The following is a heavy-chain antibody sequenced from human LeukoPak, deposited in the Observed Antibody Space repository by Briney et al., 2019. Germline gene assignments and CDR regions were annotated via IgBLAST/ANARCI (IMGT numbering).Heavy chain of an antibody. CDR3: AMHTVIASSWSHDY. D-gene: IGHD6-13*01. Sequence: SETLSLTCSVSGGSISSSSYYWGWIRQPPGKGLEWIGSIHYSGNTYNNPSLKSRVTISVDTSKNQLSLKLTSVTAADTAVYYCAMHTVIASSWSHDYWGQGTLVTVSS. J-gene: IGHJ4*02. V-gene: IGHV4-39*01. CDR1: GGSISSSSYY. CDR2: IHYSGNT.